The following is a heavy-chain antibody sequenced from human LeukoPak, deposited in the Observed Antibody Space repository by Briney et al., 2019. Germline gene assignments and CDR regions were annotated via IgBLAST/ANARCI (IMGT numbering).Heavy chain of an antibody. J-gene: IGHJ5*02. CDR3: ARGPSYSSSWYPNWFDP. V-gene: IGHV3-21*01. D-gene: IGHD6-13*01. CDR2: ITSSSTYI. Sequence: PGGSLRLSCAASGFTFSSYNMNWVRQAPGKGLEWVSSITSSSTYIYYADSVKGRFTISRDNARNSLYLQMNSLRAEDTAVYYCARGPSYSSSWYPNWFDPWGQGTLVTVSS. CDR1: GFTFSSYN.